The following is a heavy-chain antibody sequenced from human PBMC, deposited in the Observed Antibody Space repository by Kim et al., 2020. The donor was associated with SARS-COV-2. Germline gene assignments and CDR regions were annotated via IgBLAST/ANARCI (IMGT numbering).Heavy chain of an antibody. CDR3: ARDSSWYSSPPTYFDY. CDR2: ISSSSSTI. CDR1: GITISSYN. Sequence: GGSLRLSCAASGITISSYNINWVRQAPGKGLEWVSYISSSSSTIYYADSVKGRFTISRDNAGNSLYLQMSSLRDEDTAVYYCARDSSWYSSPPTYFDYWG. V-gene: IGHV3-48*02. D-gene: IGHD6-13*01. J-gene: IGHJ4*01.